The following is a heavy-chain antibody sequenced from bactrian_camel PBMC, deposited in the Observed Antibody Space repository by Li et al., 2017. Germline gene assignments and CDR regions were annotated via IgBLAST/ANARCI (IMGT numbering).Heavy chain of an antibody. Sequence: VQLVESGGGSVQTGGSLTLSCTGSGFSFDDADMGWYRQGSGSECKLVSALASYGTTYYTDSVKGRFTVSQNAAKTTMYLQMNSLIPEDTAMYYCKADSASTYCGRNYRGQGTQVTVS. D-gene: IGHD1*01. CDR2: LASYGTT. CDR1: GFSFDDAD. J-gene: IGHJ4*01. V-gene: IGHV3S53*01. CDR3: KADSASTYCGRNY.